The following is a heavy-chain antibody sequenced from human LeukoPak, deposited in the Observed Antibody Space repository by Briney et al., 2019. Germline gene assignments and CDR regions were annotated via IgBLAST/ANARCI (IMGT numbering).Heavy chain of an antibody. Sequence: GGSLRLSCAASGFTFSSYAMHWVRQAPGKGLEYVSAISSNGGSTYYANSVKGRFTISRDNSKNTLYLQMGSLRAEDMAVYYCASLSSGWYGYWGQGTLVTISS. V-gene: IGHV3-64*01. CDR1: GFTFSSYA. J-gene: IGHJ4*02. CDR3: ASLSSGWYGY. D-gene: IGHD6-19*01. CDR2: ISSNGGST.